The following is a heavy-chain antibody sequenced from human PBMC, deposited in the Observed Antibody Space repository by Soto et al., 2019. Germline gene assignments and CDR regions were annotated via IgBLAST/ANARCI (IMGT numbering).Heavy chain of an antibody. D-gene: IGHD3-3*01. Sequence: GGSLRLSCAASGFTFSSYAMSWVRQAPGKGLEWVSAISGSGGSTYYADSVKGRFTISRDNSKNTLYLQMNSLRAEDTAVYYCAKVEFPTIFGVVITHDAFDIWGQGTMVTVSS. CDR3: AKVEFPTIFGVVITHDAFDI. J-gene: IGHJ3*02. V-gene: IGHV3-23*01. CDR1: GFTFSSYA. CDR2: ISGSGGST.